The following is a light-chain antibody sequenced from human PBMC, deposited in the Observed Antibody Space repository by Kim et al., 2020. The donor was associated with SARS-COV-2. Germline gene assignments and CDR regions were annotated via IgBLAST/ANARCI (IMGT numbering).Light chain of an antibody. CDR2: QAS. CDR1: QSVDGW. CDR3: KQYETYWT. Sequence: DIQMTQSPSTLSAFVGDRVTITCRASQSVDGWLAWYQQKPGKAPRLLIYQASKLASGVPVRFSGSGSGTDFTLTVSNLQPDDSAVYYCKQYETYWTFGPGTKLEI. J-gene: IGKJ2*01. V-gene: IGKV1-5*03.